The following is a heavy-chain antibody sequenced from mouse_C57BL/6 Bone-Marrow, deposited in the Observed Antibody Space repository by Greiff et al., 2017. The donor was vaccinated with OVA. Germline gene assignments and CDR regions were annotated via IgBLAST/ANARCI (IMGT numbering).Heavy chain of an antibody. V-gene: IGHV1-54*01. CDR1: GYAFTNYL. Sequence: QVQLKESGAELVRPGTSVKVSCKASGYAFTNYLIEWVKQRPGQGLEWIGVINPGSGGTNYNEKFKGKATLTADKSSSTAYMQLSSLTSEDSAVYFCARRGTTGYWYFDVWGTGTTVTVSS. CDR2: INPGSGGT. CDR3: ARRGTTGYWYFDV. J-gene: IGHJ1*03. D-gene: IGHD1-1*01.